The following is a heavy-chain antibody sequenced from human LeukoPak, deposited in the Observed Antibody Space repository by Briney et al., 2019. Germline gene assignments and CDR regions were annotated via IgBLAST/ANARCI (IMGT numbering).Heavy chain of an antibody. Sequence: GGSLRLSCAASGFTFSSYEMNWVRQAPGKGLEWVSYISRSGSTIYYADSVKGRFTISRDNAKNSLYLQMNSLRAEDTAVYYCARSQYSSGWDYYYGMDVWGKGTTVTVSS. CDR3: ARSQYSSGWDYYYGMDV. D-gene: IGHD6-19*01. CDR1: GFTFSSYE. J-gene: IGHJ6*04. V-gene: IGHV3-48*03. CDR2: ISRSGSTI.